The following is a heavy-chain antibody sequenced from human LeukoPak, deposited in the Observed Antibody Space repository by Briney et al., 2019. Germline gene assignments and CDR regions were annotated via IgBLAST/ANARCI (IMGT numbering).Heavy chain of an antibody. CDR3: ARDYCSGGRCYSVDY. CDR2: ITSSSSSI. CDR1: GFTFSSYS. D-gene: IGHD2-15*01. Sequence: GGSLRLSCAASGFTFSSYSLNWVRQAPGKGLEWVSYITSSSSSIYYADSGKGRFTISRDNAKNSLYLQMNSLRAEDTAMYYCARDYCSGGRCYSVDYWGQGTLVTVSS. J-gene: IGHJ4*02. V-gene: IGHV3-48*04.